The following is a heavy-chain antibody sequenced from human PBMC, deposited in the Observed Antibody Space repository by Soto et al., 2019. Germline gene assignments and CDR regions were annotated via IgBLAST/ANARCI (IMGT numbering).Heavy chain of an antibody. CDR2: MHYTGFS. J-gene: IGHJ6*02. CDR1: GDSVTSHY. Sequence: SETLSLTCSFSGDSVTSHYLTWIRQSPEKGLEWIGYMHYTGFSHYNPSLKSRLTLSVDRSKNQFTLQLTSVTVADTAVYYCASCGAAAGPDPDYYYGMDVWGQGTTVTVSS. CDR3: ASCGAAAGPDPDYYYGMDV. D-gene: IGHD6-13*01. V-gene: IGHV4-59*02.